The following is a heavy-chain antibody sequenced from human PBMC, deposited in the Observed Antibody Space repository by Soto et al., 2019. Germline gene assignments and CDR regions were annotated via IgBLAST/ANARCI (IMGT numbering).Heavy chain of an antibody. V-gene: IGHV4-59*01. CDR3: AGVWGGAFDI. Sequence: PSETLSLTCTVSGVSISSYYWSLIRQPPGKGLEWIGYIYYSGSTVYNPSLKSRLTTSVDTSKNQFSLRLSSVTAADTAVYYCAGVWGGAFDIWGQGTMVTGSS. D-gene: IGHD3-10*01. CDR2: IYYSGST. CDR1: GVSISSYY. J-gene: IGHJ3*02.